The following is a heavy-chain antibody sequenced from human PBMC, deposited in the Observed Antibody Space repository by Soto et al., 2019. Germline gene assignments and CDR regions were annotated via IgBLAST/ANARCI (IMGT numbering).Heavy chain of an antibody. J-gene: IGHJ1*01. CDR2: ISYDGSKT. V-gene: IGHV3-30*18. Sequence: GGSLRLSCAASGFTFNTYGMHWVRQAPGKGLEWVAIISYDGSKTNYADSVKGRFTVSRDNSKNTLYLQMNSLRAEDTAVYYCAKDRQGYCISSSCYYFHWGQGTLVTSPQ. CDR1: GFTFNTYG. CDR3: AKDRQGYCISSSCYYFH. D-gene: IGHD2-2*01.